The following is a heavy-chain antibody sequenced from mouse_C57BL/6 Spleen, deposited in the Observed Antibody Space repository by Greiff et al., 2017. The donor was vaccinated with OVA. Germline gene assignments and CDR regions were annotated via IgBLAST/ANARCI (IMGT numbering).Heavy chain of an antibody. V-gene: IGHV1-50*01. CDR2: IDPSDSYT. J-gene: IGHJ4*01. Sequence: QVQLKQPGAELVKPGASVKLSCKASGYTFTSYWMQWVKQRPGQGLEWIGEIDPSDSYTNYNQKFKGKATLTVDTSSSTAYMQLSSLTSEDSAVYYCARWLLRSYYAMDYWGQGTSVTVSS. CDR1: GYTFTSYW. CDR3: ARWLLRSYYAMDY. D-gene: IGHD2-3*01.